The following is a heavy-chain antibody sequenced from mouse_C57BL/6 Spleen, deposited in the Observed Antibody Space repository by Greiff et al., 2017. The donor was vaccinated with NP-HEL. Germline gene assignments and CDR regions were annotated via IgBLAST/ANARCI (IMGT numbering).Heavy chain of an antibody. CDR3: ERDRKGYDEVDN. CDR2: IDPSDSCT. V-gene: IGHV1-50*01. Sequence: QVQLQQPGAELVKPGASVKLSCKASGYTFTSYWMQWVKQRPGQGLEWIGEIDPSDSCTNYNQKFKGKATLTVDTSSSTAYMQLSSLTSEDSAVYDCERDRKGYDEVDNWGQGTTLTVSS. D-gene: IGHD2-12*01. J-gene: IGHJ2*01. CDR1: GYTFTSYW.